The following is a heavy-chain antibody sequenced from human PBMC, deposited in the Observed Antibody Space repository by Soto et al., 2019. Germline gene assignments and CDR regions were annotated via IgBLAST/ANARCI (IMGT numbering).Heavy chain of an antibody. CDR2: IIPIFGTA. D-gene: IGHD3-16*01. CDR1: GGTFSGYG. CDR3: ARGGTVEDV. J-gene: IGHJ6*02. Sequence: QVQLVQSGAEVKKPGSSVKVSCKASGGTFSGYGISWVRQTPGQGLEWMGGIIPIFGTAKYAQKFQGRVTITADESTNTAYMELSGLRSEDTAVYFCARGGTVEDVWDQGTTVTVSS. V-gene: IGHV1-69*01.